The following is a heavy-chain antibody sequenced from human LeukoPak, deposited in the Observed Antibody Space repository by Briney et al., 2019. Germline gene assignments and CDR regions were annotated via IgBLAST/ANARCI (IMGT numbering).Heavy chain of an antibody. J-gene: IGHJ4*02. D-gene: IGHD5-12*01. CDR2: IYYSGST. Sequence: SETLSLTCTVSGGSISSYYWSWIRQPPGKGLEWIGYIYYSGSTNYNPSLKSRVTISVDTSKNQFSLNLSSVTAADPAVYYCARGGGYSGYDFGYWGQGTLVTVSS. CDR1: GGSISSYY. V-gene: IGHV4-59*01. CDR3: ARGGGYSGYDFGY.